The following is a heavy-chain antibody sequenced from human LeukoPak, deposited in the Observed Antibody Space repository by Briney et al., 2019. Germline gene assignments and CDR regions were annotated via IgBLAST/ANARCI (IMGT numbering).Heavy chain of an antibody. V-gene: IGHV3-74*01. CDR1: GFSFSTYW. D-gene: IGHD3-22*01. J-gene: IGHJ4*02. Sequence: AGGSLRLSCAASGFSFSTYWTHWVRKAPGKGLVWVSRINSDESITSYGDSVKGRFTISRDNAKNMLYLQMNSLRAEDTAVYYCASLGGDDSNPSRWGQGTLVTVSS. CDR2: INSDESIT. CDR3: ASLGGDDSNPSR.